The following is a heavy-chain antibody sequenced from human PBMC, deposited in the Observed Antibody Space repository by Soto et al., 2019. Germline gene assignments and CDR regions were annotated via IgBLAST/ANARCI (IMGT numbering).Heavy chain of an antibody. J-gene: IGHJ4*02. CDR3: AHIVVAGLGYYFDY. D-gene: IGHD6-19*01. Sequence: QITLKESGPTLVKPTQTLTLTCTFSGFSLSSTRMAVGWIRQPPGKALEWLALIYWDDDKRYSPFLKSRLTITTDTSKNLVVLTMSNMDPVDTARYYCAHIVVAGLGYYFDYWGQGTLVTVSS. V-gene: IGHV2-5*02. CDR1: GFSLSSTRMA. CDR2: IYWDDDK.